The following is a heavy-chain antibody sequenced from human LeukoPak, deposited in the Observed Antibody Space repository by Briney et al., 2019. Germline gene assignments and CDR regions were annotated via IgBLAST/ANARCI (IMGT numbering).Heavy chain of an antibody. D-gene: IGHD3-3*01. V-gene: IGHV4-30-4*01. Sequence: SETLSLTCTVSGGSISTGDYYWSWIRQPPGKGLEYIGYIYYSGSTYYNPSLKSRITISVDTSKNQFSLKLSSVPAADTAVYYCTRDLTQYYDVWSGSHGFDIWGQGTVVIVSS. J-gene: IGHJ3*02. CDR3: TRDLTQYYDVWSGSHGFDI. CDR2: IYYSGST. CDR1: GGSISTGDYY.